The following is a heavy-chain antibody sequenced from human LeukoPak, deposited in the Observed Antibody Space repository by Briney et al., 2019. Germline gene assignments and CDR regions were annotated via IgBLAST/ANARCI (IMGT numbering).Heavy chain of an antibody. V-gene: IGHV1-2*02. CDR3: ARDSSRDAKFDP. CDR2: INPNSGGT. J-gene: IGHJ5*02. CDR1: GYTFTGYY. Sequence: ASVKVSCKASGYTFTGYYMHWARQAPGQGLEWMGWINPNSGGTNYAQKFQGRVTMTRDTSISTAYMELSRLRSDDTALYYCARDSSRDAKFDPWGQGTLVTVSS. D-gene: IGHD6-13*01.